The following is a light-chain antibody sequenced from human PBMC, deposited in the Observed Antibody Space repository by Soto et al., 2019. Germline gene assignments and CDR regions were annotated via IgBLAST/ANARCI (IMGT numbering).Light chain of an antibody. Sequence: ELVWTQSPATLSLSPGERAPLSCRASQSVSSYLAWYQQKPGQAPRLLIYDASNRATGIPARFSGSGSGTDFTLTISSLEPEDFAVYYCQQRSNRPITCGQGTRREIK. J-gene: IGKJ5*01. V-gene: IGKV3-11*01. CDR2: DAS. CDR1: QSVSSY. CDR3: QQRSNRPIT.